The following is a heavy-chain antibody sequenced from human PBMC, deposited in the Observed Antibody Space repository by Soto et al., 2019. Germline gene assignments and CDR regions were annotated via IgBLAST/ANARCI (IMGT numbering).Heavy chain of an antibody. Sequence: QVQLQQWGAGLLKPSETLSLTCAVYGGSFSGYYWSWIRQPPGKGLEWMGEINHSGSTNYNPSLKSRVTISVDTSKIQFSLNMSSVTAADTAVYYCARGRSRRVAVACFLNNWFDPWGQGTLVPVSS. V-gene: IGHV4-34*01. J-gene: IGHJ5*02. CDR1: GGSFSGYY. CDR3: ARGRSRRVAVACFLNNWFDP. D-gene: IGHD6-19*01. CDR2: INHSGST.